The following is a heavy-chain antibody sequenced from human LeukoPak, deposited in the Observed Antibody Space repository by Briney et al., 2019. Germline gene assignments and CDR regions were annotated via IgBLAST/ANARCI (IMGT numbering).Heavy chain of an antibody. CDR3: ARALYDFWSGYTLDY. D-gene: IGHD3-3*01. CDR2: INSDGSST. CDR1: GFTFSSYW. V-gene: IGHV3-74*01. J-gene: IGHJ4*02. Sequence: SGGSLRLSCAASGFTFSSYWMHWVRQAPGKGLVWVSRINSDGSSTSYADSVKDRFTISRDNAKNTLYLQMNGLRAEDTAVYYCARALYDFWSGYTLDYWGQGTLVTVSS.